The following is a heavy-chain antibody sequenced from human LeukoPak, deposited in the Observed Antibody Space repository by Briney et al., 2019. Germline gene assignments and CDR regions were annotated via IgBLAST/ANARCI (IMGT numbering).Heavy chain of an antibody. Sequence: GGSLRLSCAASGFTFEDYAMHWVRQAPGKGLEWVSLISWDGGSTYYADSVKGRFTISRDNSKNSLYLQMNSLRAEDTALYYCAKDGVGATGYFDYWGQGTLVTVSS. CDR2: ISWDGGST. CDR1: GFTFEDYA. CDR3: AKDGVGATGYFDY. V-gene: IGHV3-43D*03. J-gene: IGHJ4*02. D-gene: IGHD1-26*01.